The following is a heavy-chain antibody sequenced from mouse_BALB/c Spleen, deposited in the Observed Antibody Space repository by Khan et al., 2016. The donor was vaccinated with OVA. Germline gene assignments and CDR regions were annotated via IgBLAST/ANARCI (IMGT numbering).Heavy chain of an antibody. J-gene: IGHJ4*01. CDR3: ARQPYYHYNIMDY. CDR2: IWNDGTT. CDR1: GFSLTNYG. V-gene: IGHV2-6-1*01. D-gene: IGHD2-10*01. Sequence: VQLQESGPGLAAPSQSLSITCTISGFSLTNYGIHWVRQPPGKGLEWLVVIWNDGTTTYNSALQSRLIITKDNSQRQVFLNMNSLQTDDTAIYFCARQPYYHYNIMDYWGHGTSVTVSS.